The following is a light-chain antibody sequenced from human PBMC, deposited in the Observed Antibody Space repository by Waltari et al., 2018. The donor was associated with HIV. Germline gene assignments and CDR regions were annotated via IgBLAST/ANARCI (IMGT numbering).Light chain of an antibody. J-gene: IGKJ5*01. V-gene: IGKV4-1*01. CDR3: QQYYSIPIT. CDR2: WAS. Sequence: DIVMTQSPDALAVSLGERAIINCTSSQSVLYNSNNKNYLVWYQQKPGQPPKVLISWASTRESGVPDRFRGSGSGTHFSLAISGLQAEDVAVYYCQQYYSIPITFGQGTRLDIK. CDR1: QSVLYNSNNKNY.